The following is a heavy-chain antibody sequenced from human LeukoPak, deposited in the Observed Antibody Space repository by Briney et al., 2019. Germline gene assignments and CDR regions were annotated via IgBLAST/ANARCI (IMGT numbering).Heavy chain of an antibody. CDR3: TKKGLPGYSSGWYYFDY. CDR2: IRSEAYGGTA. J-gene: IGHJ4*02. Sequence: HPGGSLRLSCAASGFTFGDYVMSWVRQAPRKGLEWVGFIRSEAYGGTAEYAASMKGRFSISRDDSKNIAYLQMHSLQTEDTAVYYCTKKGLPGYSSGWYYFDYWGQGTLVTVSS. CDR1: GFTFGDYV. V-gene: IGHV3-49*04. D-gene: IGHD6-19*01.